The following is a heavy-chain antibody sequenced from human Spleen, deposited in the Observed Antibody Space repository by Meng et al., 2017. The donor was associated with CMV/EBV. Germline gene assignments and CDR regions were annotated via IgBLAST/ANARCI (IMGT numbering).Heavy chain of an antibody. Sequence: SRFPFTSYGMHWVRRAPGKGLEWVAVISDDGSKKYYADSVKGRFTISRDNSKNTLYLQMNSLRAEDTAVYYCARVSIGFLRFYDMDVWGQGTTVTVSS. CDR1: RFPFTSYG. V-gene: IGHV3-30*19. CDR2: ISDDGSKK. D-gene: IGHD3-3*01. J-gene: IGHJ6*02. CDR3: ARVSIGFLRFYDMDV.